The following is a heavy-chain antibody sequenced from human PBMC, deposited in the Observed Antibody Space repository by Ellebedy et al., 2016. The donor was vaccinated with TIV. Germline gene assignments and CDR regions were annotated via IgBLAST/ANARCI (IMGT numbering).Heavy chain of an antibody. V-gene: IGHV4-39*07. Sequence: MPSETLSLTCTVSGDSINTNNFFWGWIRQPPGKGLEWIGNIFQSGSTYYNPSVKSRATISIDTSKNQFSLKLSSVTAADTAVYYCARGYSSGWYNWFDPWGQGTLVTVSS. CDR3: ARGYSSGWYNWFDP. J-gene: IGHJ5*02. D-gene: IGHD6-19*01. CDR1: GDSINTNNFF. CDR2: IFQSGST.